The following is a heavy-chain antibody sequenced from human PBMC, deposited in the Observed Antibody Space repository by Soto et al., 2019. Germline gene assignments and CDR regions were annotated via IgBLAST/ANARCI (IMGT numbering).Heavy chain of an antibody. D-gene: IGHD3-10*01. CDR3: ARERRGYYGSGSFRSKFHYYYGMDV. J-gene: IGHJ6*02. V-gene: IGHV3-23*01. CDR1: GFTFSSYA. Sequence: GGSLRLSCAASGFTFSSYAMSWVRQAPGKGLEWVSAISGSGGSTYYADSVKGRFTISRDNSKNTLYLQMNSLRAEDTAVYYCARERRGYYGSGSFRSKFHYYYGMDVWGQGTTVTVS. CDR2: ISGSGGST.